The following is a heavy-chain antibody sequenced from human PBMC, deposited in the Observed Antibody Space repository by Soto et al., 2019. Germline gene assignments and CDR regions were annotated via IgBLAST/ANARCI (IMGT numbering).Heavy chain of an antibody. Sequence: SETLSLTCAVYGGSFSGYYWSWIRQPPGKGLEWIGEINHSGSTNYNPSLKSRVTISVDTSKNQFSLKLSSVTAADTAVYYCAREGPRGGYRFDPWGQGTLVTVSS. CDR2: INHSGST. J-gene: IGHJ5*02. V-gene: IGHV4-34*01. CDR1: GGSFSGYY. CDR3: AREGPRGGYRFDP. D-gene: IGHD3-16*02.